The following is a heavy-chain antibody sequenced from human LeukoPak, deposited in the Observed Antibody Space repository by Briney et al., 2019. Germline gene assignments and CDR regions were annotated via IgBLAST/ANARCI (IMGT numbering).Heavy chain of an antibody. V-gene: IGHV4-61*02. CDR1: GGSISSGSYY. D-gene: IGHD6-19*01. CDR3: ARVGQRKRSVAAPRYYYYYMDV. Sequence: PSQTLSLTCTVSGGSISSGSYYWSWIRQPAGKGLEWIGRIYTSGSTNYNPSLKSRVTISVDTSKNQFPLKLSSVPAADTAVYYCARVGQRKRSVAAPRYYYYYMDVWGKGTTVTVSS. CDR2: IYTSGST. J-gene: IGHJ6*03.